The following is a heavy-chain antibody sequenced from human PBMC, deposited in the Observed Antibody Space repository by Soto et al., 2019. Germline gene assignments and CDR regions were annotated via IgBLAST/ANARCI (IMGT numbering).Heavy chain of an antibody. CDR2: IFASVRT. CDR3: TRGTFETTAPFY. D-gene: IGHD4-17*01. V-gene: IGHV4-4*07. J-gene: IGHJ4*02. CDR1: GGSINNDR. Sequence: SDSLSLTCTVSGGSINNDRWTWVRQPAGKGLEWIGRIFASVRTNYNPSLQSRVTMSVDTSKNQFSLSMTSLAAADTAVYYCTRGTFETTAPFYWGQGTPVTVSS.